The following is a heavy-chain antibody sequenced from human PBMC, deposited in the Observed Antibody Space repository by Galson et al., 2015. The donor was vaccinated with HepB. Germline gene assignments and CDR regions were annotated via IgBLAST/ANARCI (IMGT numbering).Heavy chain of an antibody. J-gene: IGHJ4*02. CDR2: ISGYNGNT. V-gene: IGHV1-18*01. Sequence: SVKVSCKASGYTFRNYGISWVRQAPGQGLEWMGRISGYNGNTNYAQKLQGRVTMTTDISTSTVYMELSSLRSEDTAVYYCAREGGARGGDWAFDYWGQGTLVTVSS. D-gene: IGHD2-21*02. CDR3: AREGGARGGDWAFDY. CDR1: GYTFRNYG.